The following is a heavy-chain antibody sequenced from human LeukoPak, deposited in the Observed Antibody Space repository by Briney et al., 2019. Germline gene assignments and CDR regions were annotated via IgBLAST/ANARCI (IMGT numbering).Heavy chain of an antibody. CDR1: GDSVSSNSAA. CDR3: ARHLIGAGQAPHFDY. J-gene: IGHJ4*02. V-gene: IGHV6-1*01. Sequence: SQTPSLTCAISGDSVSSNSAAWNWIRQSPSRGLEWLGRTYYRSEWYNDYAVSVKSRININPDTSKNQFSLQLNSVTPEDTAVYYCARHLIGAGQAPHFDYWGQGTLVTVSS. CDR2: TYYRSEWYN. D-gene: IGHD3-10*01.